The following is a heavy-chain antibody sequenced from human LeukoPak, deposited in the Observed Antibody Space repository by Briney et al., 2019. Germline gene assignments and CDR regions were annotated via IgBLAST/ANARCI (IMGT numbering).Heavy chain of an antibody. CDR2: IYDSGST. V-gene: IGHV4-39*01. CDR1: GGSIRSSYYY. Sequence: SETLSLTCTVSGGSIRSSYYYWGWIRQPPGKGLEWIGSIYDSGSTYYNPSLKSRVTISVDTSKNQFSLKLSSVTAADTAVYYCARQRIVGAIRDFDYWGQGTLVTVSS. J-gene: IGHJ4*02. CDR3: ARQRIVGAIRDFDY. D-gene: IGHD1-26*01.